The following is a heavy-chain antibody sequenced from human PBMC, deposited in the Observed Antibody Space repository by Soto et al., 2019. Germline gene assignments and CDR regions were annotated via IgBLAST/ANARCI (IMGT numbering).Heavy chain of an antibody. D-gene: IGHD2-21*01. Sequence: GGSLRLSCAASGFTFSSHWMHWVRQAPGKGLVWVSRIESDGSSTNYADSVKGRFTVSRDNAKNTLYLQMNSLRAEDTAVYYCARDRADPIGDYHPLFDSWGQGTLVTVSS. CDR2: IESDGSST. J-gene: IGHJ4*02. CDR1: GFTFSSHW. CDR3: ARDRADPIGDYHPLFDS. V-gene: IGHV3-74*01.